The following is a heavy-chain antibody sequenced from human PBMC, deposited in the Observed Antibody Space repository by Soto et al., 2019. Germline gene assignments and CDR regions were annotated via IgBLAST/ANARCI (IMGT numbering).Heavy chain of an antibody. CDR1: GFTFSSYA. CDR3: AKTDVGVSPCWYFDL. J-gene: IGHJ2*01. Sequence: GGSLRLSCAASGFTFSSYAMSWVRQAPGKGLEWVSAISGSGGSTYYADSVKGRFTISRDNSKNTLYLQMNSLRAEDTAVYYYAKTDVGVSPCWYFDLWGRGTLVTVSS. CDR2: ISGSGGST. V-gene: IGHV3-23*01. D-gene: IGHD3-10*01.